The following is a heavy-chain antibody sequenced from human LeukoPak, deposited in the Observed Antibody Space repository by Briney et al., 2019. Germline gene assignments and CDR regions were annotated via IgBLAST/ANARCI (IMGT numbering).Heavy chain of an antibody. CDR2: INYTGST. V-gene: IGHV4-34*01. J-gene: IGHJ4*02. CDR3: ARGPVRLARPYDY. Sequence: SETLSLTWTVQGGSLSGAYWTWIRQPPGEGLEWIGEINYTGSTNYNPSFKSRVTMSADTPKNQFSLNLTSVTAADTALYYCARGPVRLARPYDYWGQGTLVTVSS. CDR1: GGSLSGAY. D-gene: IGHD3-9*01.